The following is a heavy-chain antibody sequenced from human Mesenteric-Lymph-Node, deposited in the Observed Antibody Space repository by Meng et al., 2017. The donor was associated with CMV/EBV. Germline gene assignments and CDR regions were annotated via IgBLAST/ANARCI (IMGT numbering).Heavy chain of an antibody. Sequence: SETLSLTCTVSGGSISSYYWTWIRQPPGKGLEWIGYIYSSGSTNYNPSLKSRVTISLDTPKNQLSLKLSSVTAADTAVYYCARGNRVVSWFDPWGQGTLVTVSS. CDR1: GGSISSYY. J-gene: IGHJ5*02. CDR2: IYSSGST. CDR3: ARGNRVVSWFDP. D-gene: IGHD3-3*01. V-gene: IGHV4-59*01.